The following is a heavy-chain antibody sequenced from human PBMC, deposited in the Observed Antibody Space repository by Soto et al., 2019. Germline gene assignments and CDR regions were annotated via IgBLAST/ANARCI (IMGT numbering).Heavy chain of an antibody. CDR1: GGSISSGDYY. V-gene: IGHV4-30-4*01. Sequence: QVQLQESGPGLVKPSQTLSLTCTVSGGSISSGDYYWSWIRQPPGKGLEWIGYIYYSGSTYYNPSLKSRVTISVDTSKNQSSLKLSSVTAADTAVYYCARDRKGWWEWVRNYGMDVWGQGTTVTVSS. J-gene: IGHJ6*02. CDR3: ARDRKGWWEWVRNYGMDV. D-gene: IGHD1-26*01. CDR2: IYYSGST.